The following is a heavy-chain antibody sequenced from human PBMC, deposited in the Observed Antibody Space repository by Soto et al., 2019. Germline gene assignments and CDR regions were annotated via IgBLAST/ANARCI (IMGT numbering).Heavy chain of an antibody. Sequence: QVQLVESGGGLVKPGGSLRLSCAASGFTFSDYYMSWIRKAPGKGLEWVSYISSSSSYTNYADSVKGRFTISRDNAKNSLYLQMNSLRAEDTAVYYCARQSGGGPYYYGMDVWGQGTTVTVSS. CDR2: ISSSSSYT. CDR1: GFTFSDYY. D-gene: IGHD3-10*01. V-gene: IGHV3-11*05. J-gene: IGHJ6*02. CDR3: ARQSGGGPYYYGMDV.